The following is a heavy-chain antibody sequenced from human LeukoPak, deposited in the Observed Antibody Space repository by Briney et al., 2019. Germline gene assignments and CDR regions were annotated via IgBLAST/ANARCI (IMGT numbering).Heavy chain of an antibody. CDR3: ARGRGYYYDSSGYLY. Sequence: TSETLSLTCTVSGGSISSYYWSWIRQPPGKGLEWIGYIYYSGSTNYNPSLKSRVTISVDTSKNQYSLKLSSVTAADTAVYYCARGRGYYYDSSGYLYWGQGTLVTVSS. V-gene: IGHV4-59*01. J-gene: IGHJ4*02. CDR2: IYYSGST. CDR1: GGSISSYY. D-gene: IGHD3-22*01.